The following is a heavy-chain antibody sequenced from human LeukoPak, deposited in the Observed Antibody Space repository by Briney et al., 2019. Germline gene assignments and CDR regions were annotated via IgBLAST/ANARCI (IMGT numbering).Heavy chain of an antibody. D-gene: IGHD3-10*01. V-gene: IGHV3-7*01. CDR3: ARARVTMVRGVIITYYFDY. J-gene: IGHJ4*02. CDR1: GFTFSSYW. Sequence: GGSLRLSCAASGFTFSSYWMSWVRQAPGKGLEWVANIKQDGSEKYYVDSVKGRFTISRDNAKNSLYLQMNSLRAEDTAVYYCARARVTMVRGVIITYYFDYWGQGTLVTVSS. CDR2: IKQDGSEK.